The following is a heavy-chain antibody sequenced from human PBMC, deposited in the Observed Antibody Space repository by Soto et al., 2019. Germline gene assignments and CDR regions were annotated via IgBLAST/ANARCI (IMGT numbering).Heavy chain of an antibody. CDR1: GGSISSYY. D-gene: IGHD2-15*01. CDR3: ARSKQRWPYYYYYGMDV. CDR2: IYTSGST. J-gene: IGHJ6*02. V-gene: IGHV4-4*07. Sequence: PSETLSLTCTVSGGSISSYYRSWIRQPAGKGLEWIGRIYTSGSTNYNPSLKSRVTMSVDTSKNQFSLKLSSVTAADTAVYYCARSKQRWPYYYYYGMDVWGQGTTVTVSS.